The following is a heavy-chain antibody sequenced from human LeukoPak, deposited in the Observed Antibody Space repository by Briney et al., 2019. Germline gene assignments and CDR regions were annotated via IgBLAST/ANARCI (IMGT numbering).Heavy chain of an antibody. V-gene: IGHV2-70*11. D-gene: IGHD4-23*01. Sequence: SGPALVKPTQTLTLTCTFSGFSLSTSGMCVSWIRQPPGKALEWLARIDWDDDKYYSTSLKIRLTISKDTSKNQVVLTMTNMDPVDTATYYCARTRTTVVTPSYYFDYWGQGTLVTVSS. CDR2: IDWDDDK. CDR1: GFSLSTSGMC. CDR3: ARTRTTVVTPSYYFDY. J-gene: IGHJ4*02.